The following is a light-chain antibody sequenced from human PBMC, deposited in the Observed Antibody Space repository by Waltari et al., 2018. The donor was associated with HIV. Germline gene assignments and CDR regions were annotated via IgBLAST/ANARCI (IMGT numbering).Light chain of an antibody. Sequence: QMTQYPSSLSASIGDRVIISCRASQDITNLLAWFQQRPGKAPKSLIYGSSTLQTGVPSSKFSGAGSGTDFTLTITDLQPEDVATYYCQQYTSFPLTFGGGTTVEI. CDR1: QDITNL. J-gene: IGKJ4*01. CDR2: GSS. V-gene: IGKV1-16*02. CDR3: QQYTSFPLT.